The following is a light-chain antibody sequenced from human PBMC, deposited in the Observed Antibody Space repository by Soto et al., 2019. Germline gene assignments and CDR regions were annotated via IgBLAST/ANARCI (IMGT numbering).Light chain of an antibody. Sequence: QSALTLPPSASGSPGQSVTISCTGTKSDIGVYDFVSWYQHHPGKAPRLIIYEVVQRPSGVPDRFSGSKSGNTASLTVSGLQAADEADYFCKSYAGSKTYVFGTGTKVTVL. CDR3: KSYAGSKTYV. CDR2: EVV. J-gene: IGLJ1*01. V-gene: IGLV2-8*01. CDR1: KSDIGVYDF.